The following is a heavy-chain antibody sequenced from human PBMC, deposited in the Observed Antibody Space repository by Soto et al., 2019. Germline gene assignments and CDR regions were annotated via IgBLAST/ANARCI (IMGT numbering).Heavy chain of an antibody. CDR3: ARLRYSISWCYYCMDV. Sequence: PSETLSLTCTVSGGSISSSSYYWGWIRQPPGKGLEWIGSIYYSGSTYYNPSLKSRVTISVDTSKNQFSLKLSSVTAADTAVYYCARLRYSISWCYYCMDVWGKGTTVTVSS. D-gene: IGHD6-13*01. CDR1: GGSISSSSYY. J-gene: IGHJ6*03. CDR2: IYYSGST. V-gene: IGHV4-39*07.